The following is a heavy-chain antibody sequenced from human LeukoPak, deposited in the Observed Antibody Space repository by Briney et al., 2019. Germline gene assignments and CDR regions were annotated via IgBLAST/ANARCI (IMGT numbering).Heavy chain of an antibody. D-gene: IGHD1/OR15-1a*01. CDR1: GGSFSDYY. CDR2: INHSGDT. J-gene: IGHJ3*02. Sequence: SETLSLTCAVSGGSFSDYYWSWIRQPPGKGLEWIGEINHSGDTNYNSSLQSRVSLSVDTSRNQFSPRLSSVTAADTAIYYCASNKYPVQAFDIWGQGTMVTVSS. V-gene: IGHV4-34*01. CDR3: ASNKYPVQAFDI.